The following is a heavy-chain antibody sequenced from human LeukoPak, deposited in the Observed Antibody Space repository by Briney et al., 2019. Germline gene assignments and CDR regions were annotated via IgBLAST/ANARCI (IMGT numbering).Heavy chain of an antibody. CDR1: GFTFSSYW. CDR2: IKEDGSQK. Sequence: GGSLRLSCAASGFTFSSYWMSWVRQAPGKGLEWVANIKEDGSQKYYVDSMKGRFTISRDNAKNSLYLQMSRLRAEDTAVYYCARDVWGVWFGDSWGLGTLVTVSS. V-gene: IGHV3-7*03. CDR3: ARDVWGVWFGDS. J-gene: IGHJ4*02. D-gene: IGHD3-10*01.